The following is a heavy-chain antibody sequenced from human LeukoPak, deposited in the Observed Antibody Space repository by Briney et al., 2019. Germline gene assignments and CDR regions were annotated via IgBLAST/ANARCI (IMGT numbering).Heavy chain of an antibody. Sequence: GASVKVSCKASGYTFTSYYMYWVRQAPGQGLEWMGIINPGGGSTSCAQKFQGRVTMTRDTSTSTVYMELSSLRSEDTAVYYCARDPARWGLFDYWGQGTLVTVSS. V-gene: IGHV1-46*01. CDR1: GYTFTSYY. D-gene: IGHD1-26*01. CDR2: INPGGGST. CDR3: ARDPARWGLFDY. J-gene: IGHJ4*02.